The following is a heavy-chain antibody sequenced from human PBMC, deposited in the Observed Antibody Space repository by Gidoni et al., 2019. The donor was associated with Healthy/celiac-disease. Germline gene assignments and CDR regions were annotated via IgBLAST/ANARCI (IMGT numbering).Heavy chain of an antibody. CDR1: CCSISSSSYY. V-gene: IGHV4-39*01. Sequence: HLQLQESGPGLVQPSETLSLPCTVSCCSISSSSYYWGWIRQPPGKGMEWIGSIYYSGSTDYNPSSKSRVTISVDTSKNQFSLKLSSVTAADTAVYYCASISSGWSAFNYWGQGTLVTVSS. D-gene: IGHD6-19*01. J-gene: IGHJ4*02. CDR3: ASISSGWSAFNY. CDR2: IYYSGST.